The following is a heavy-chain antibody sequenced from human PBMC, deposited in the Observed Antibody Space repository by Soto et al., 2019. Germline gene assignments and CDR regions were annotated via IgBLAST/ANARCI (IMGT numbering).Heavy chain of an antibody. D-gene: IGHD3-9*01. CDR1: GGSISSGGYY. Sequence: SETLSLTCTVSGGSISSGGYYWSWIRQHPGKGLEWIGYIYYSGSTYYNPSLKSRVTISVDTSKNQFSLKLSSVTAADTAVYYCARESIFETGYSLTLGFDTWGQGTLVTVSS. J-gene: IGHJ5*02. V-gene: IGHV4-31*03. CDR2: IYYSGST. CDR3: ARESIFETGYSLTLGFDT.